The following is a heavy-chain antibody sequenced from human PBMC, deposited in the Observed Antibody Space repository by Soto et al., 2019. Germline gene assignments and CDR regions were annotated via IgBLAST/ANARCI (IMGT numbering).Heavy chain of an antibody. CDR3: AAFDPGPMGFDP. CDR1: GFTFSSSA. D-gene: IGHD3-9*01. Sequence: SVKVSCKASGFTFSSSAVQWVRQARGQRLEWIGKNVVGSGNTNYAQKFQERVTITRDMSTSTAYMELSSLRSEDTAFYYCAAFDPGPMGFDPWGQGTLVTVSS. CDR2: NVVGSGNT. V-gene: IGHV1-58*01. J-gene: IGHJ5*02.